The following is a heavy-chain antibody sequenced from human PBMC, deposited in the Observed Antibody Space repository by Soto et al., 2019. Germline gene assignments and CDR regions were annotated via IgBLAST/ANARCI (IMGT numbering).Heavy chain of an antibody. V-gene: IGHV2-70*13. CDR2: IERDDDDK. J-gene: IGHJ6*02. Sequence: SGPTLVNPTETLTLTSTFSGFSLTSPGMCVSWIRQPPGKALEWLALIERDDDDKYYSTSPKTRLTISKDTRKNQVVLTMANMDPADTGTYYCARSIRGPRRFNGMDVWGQGTTVTVSS. D-gene: IGHD1-20*01. CDR3: ARSIRGPRRFNGMDV. CDR1: GFSLTSPGMC.